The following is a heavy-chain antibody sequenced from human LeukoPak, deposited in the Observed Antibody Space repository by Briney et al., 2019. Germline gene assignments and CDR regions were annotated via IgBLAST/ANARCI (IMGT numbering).Heavy chain of an antibody. CDR3: AREGRGYKVAKFDY. CDR2: IKQGRSEK. D-gene: IGHD3-22*01. J-gene: IGHJ4*02. V-gene: IGHV3-7*01. Sequence: GGFLRLSCAASGFTVSDNYMSWVRQAPGKGLEWVANIKQGRSEKYYVDSVKGRFTISRDNAKNSLYLQMNSLRAEDTAVYYCAREGRGYKVAKFDYWGQGTLVTVSS. CDR1: GFTVSDNY.